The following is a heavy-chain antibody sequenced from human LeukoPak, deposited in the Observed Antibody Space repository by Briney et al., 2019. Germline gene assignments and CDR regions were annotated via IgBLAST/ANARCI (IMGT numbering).Heavy chain of an antibody. J-gene: IGHJ6*03. CDR3: ARDWCSTTVCFVVSAYMDV. V-gene: IGHV4-39*02. D-gene: IGHD2-8*01. CDR1: GGSISSSSYY. Sequence: SETLSLTCTVSGGSISSSSYYWGWIRQPPGKGLEWIGSIYYSGSTYYNPSLKSRVTISVDTSKNQFSLKLSSVTAADTAVYYCARDWCSTTVCFVVSAYMDVWGKGTTVTVSS. CDR2: IYYSGST.